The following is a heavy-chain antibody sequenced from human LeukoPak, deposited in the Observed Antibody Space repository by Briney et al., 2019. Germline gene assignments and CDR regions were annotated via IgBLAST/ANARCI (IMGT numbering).Heavy chain of an antibody. D-gene: IGHD3-9*01. V-gene: IGHV3-48*01. Sequence: PGGSLRLSCAASGFTFSSYSMNWVRQAPGKGLEWVSYISSSSSNIYYADSVKGRFTISRDNAKNSLYLQMNSLRAEDTAVYYCARAYYDILTGYYSPLGYWGQGTLVTVSS. CDR3: ARAYYDILTGYYSPLGY. CDR2: ISSSSSNI. CDR1: GFTFSSYS. J-gene: IGHJ4*02.